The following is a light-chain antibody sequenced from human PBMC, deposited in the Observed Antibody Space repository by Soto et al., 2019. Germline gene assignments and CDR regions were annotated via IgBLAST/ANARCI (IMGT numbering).Light chain of an antibody. CDR1: SSNIGAGYD. CDR2: GNS. V-gene: IGLV1-40*01. Sequence: QSVLTQPPSVSGAPGQRVTISCTGSSSNIGAGYDVHWYQQLPGTAPKLLIYGNSNRPSGVPDRFSGSKSGTSASRAITGLQAGDGADYYCQSYDSSLSGSVFGGGTQLTVL. CDR3: QSYDSSLSGSV. J-gene: IGLJ2*01.